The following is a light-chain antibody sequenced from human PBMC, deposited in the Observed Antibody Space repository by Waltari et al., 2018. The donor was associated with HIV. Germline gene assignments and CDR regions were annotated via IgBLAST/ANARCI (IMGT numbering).Light chain of an antibody. CDR1: SNNVGDAG. J-gene: IGLJ3*02. CDR2: RNN. Sequence: QAGLTQPPSVSKGLRQTATLTCTWNSNNVGDAGAACLQQHQGHPPKLLSYRNNNRPSGISERLSASRSGNTASLTITGLQPEDEADYYCSAWDSSLSAWVFGGGTKLTVL. CDR3: SAWDSSLSAWV. V-gene: IGLV10-54*01.